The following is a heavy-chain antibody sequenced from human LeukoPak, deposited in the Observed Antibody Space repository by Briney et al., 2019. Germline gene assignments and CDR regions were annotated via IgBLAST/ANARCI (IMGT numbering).Heavy chain of an antibody. CDR2: IYTSGST. CDR3: ARADGSYGYEYYFDY. CDR1: GGSISSGSYY. V-gene: IGHV4-61*02. D-gene: IGHD5-18*01. Sequence: SETLSLTCTVSGGSISSGSYYWSWIRQPAGKGLEWIGRIYTSGSTNYNPSLKSRVTISVDTSKNQFSLKLSSVTAADTAVYYCARADGSYGYEYYFDYWGQGTLVTVSS. J-gene: IGHJ4*02.